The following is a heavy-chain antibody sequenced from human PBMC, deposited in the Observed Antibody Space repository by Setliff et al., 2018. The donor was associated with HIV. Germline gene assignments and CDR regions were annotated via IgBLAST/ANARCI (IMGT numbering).Heavy chain of an antibody. Sequence: TSETLSLTCIVSGGSISSNYYYWGWIRQPPGKGLEWIGSVFHDGFTDYNPSLKSRVTISIDTSKNHFSLELNFVTAADTAMYYCVTVKRFADYVDSWGQGTLVTVSS. J-gene: IGHJ4*02. V-gene: IGHV4-39*07. CDR3: VTVKRFADYVDS. D-gene: IGHD3-10*01. CDR2: VFHDGFT. CDR1: GGSISSNYYY.